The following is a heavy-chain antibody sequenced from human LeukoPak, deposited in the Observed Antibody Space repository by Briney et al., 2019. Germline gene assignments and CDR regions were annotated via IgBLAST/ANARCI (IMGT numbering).Heavy chain of an antibody. J-gene: IGHJ4*02. CDR2: VHHSGNR. Sequence: SETLSLTCSVSGVSITGDEDFWTWIRQPPGKGLELIGYVHHSGNRYYDSSLGSRLTISVDRSKNQFSLKLSSVTGADTAVYYCARNGCSSSTCKTEWGQGTLVIVSS. CDR1: GVSITGDEDF. D-gene: IGHD2-2*01. CDR3: ARNGCSSSTCKTE. V-gene: IGHV4-30-2*01.